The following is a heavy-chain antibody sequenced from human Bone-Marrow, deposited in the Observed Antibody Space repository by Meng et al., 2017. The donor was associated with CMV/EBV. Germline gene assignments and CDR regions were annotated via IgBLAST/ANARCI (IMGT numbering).Heavy chain of an antibody. V-gene: IGHV1-18*01. CDR2: ISGYDGRT. J-gene: IGHJ4*02. CDR3: ARGGRWGYQLLLGPGGYFDY. CDR1: GYTFNSYG. Sequence: ASVKVSCKASGYTFNSYGISWVRQAPGQALEWMGWISGYDGRTNYGQKFQGRVTMTTDTSTSTAYMELRSLRSDDTAVYYCARGGRWGYQLLLGPGGYFDYWGQGTLVTVSS. D-gene: IGHD2-2*01.